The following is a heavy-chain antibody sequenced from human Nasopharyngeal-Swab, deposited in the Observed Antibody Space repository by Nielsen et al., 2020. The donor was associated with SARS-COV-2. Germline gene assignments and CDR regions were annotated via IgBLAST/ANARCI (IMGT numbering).Heavy chain of an antibody. V-gene: IGHV4-59*13. J-gene: IGHJ4*02. CDR1: GGSISSYY. CDR2: IYYSGST. D-gene: IGHD4-17*01. Sequence: GSLRLSCTVSGGSISSYYWSWIRQPPGKGLEWIGYIYYSGSTNYNPSLKSRVTISVDTSKNQFSLKLSSVTAADTAVYYCARGDYGDYKRRIYFDYWGQGTLVTVSS. CDR3: ARGDYGDYKRRIYFDY.